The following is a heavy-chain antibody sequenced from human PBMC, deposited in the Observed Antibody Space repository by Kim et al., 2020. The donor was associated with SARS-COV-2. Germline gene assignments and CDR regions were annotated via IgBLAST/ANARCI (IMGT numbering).Heavy chain of an antibody. D-gene: IGHD3-10*01. V-gene: IGHV1-2*02. J-gene: IGHJ4*02. CDR2: INPNSGGT. Sequence: ASVKVSCKASGYTFTGYYMHWVRQAPGQGLEWMGWINPNSGGTNYAQKFQGRVTMTRDTSISTAYMELSRLRSDDTAVYYCARDRRKLLWFGESSKSSFDYWGQGTLVTVSS. CDR3: ARDRRKLLWFGESSKSSFDY. CDR1: GYTFTGYY.